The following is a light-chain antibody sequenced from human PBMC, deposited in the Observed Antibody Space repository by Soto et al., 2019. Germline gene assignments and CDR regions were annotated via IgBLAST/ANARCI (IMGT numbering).Light chain of an antibody. V-gene: IGLV2-8*01. CDR2: EVT. CDR3: SSFVGGGNPGL. CDR1: SSDVGGYNY. J-gene: IGLJ2*01. Sequence: QSALTQPPSASGSLGQSVTISCTGTSSDVGGYNYVSWHQQHPGKAPKVMIYEVTKRPPGVPDRFSGSKSGNTASLTVSGLHAEDEADYYCSSFVGGGNPGLLGGGTKLTVL.